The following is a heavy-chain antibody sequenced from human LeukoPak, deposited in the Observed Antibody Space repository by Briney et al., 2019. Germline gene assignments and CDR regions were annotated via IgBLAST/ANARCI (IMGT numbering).Heavy chain of an antibody. J-gene: IGHJ4*02. D-gene: IGHD6-19*01. Sequence: GGSLRLSCAASGFTFSTYSLSWVRQAPGKGLEWVSYISSSGTTTEYADSVKGRFTISRDNAKNSLSLQMNSLRDEDTAVYYCARDYGWSFDYWGQGTLVTVSS. CDR2: ISSSGTTT. V-gene: IGHV3-48*02. CDR1: GFTFSTYS. CDR3: ARDYGWSFDY.